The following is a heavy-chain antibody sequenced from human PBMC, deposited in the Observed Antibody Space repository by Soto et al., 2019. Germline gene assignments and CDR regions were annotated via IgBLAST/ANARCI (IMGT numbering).Heavy chain of an antibody. CDR3: TRHTMTFWYFDL. V-gene: IGHV3-73*01. D-gene: IGHD2-2*01. J-gene: IGHJ2*01. Sequence: GGSLRLSCAGSGFLFGDSDIHWVRQAPGKGLEWVGRIRSKAYTYATAYVASAEGRFTISRDDSKNTAYLRMNSLEAEDTAVYYCTRHTMTFWYFDLGGRGTLDTVSS. CDR2: IRSKAYTYAT. CDR1: GFLFGDSD.